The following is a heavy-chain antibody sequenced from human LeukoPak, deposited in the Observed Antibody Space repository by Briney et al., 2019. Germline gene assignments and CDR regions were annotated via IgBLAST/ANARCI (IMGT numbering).Heavy chain of an antibody. CDR2: ISAGGGGI. D-gene: IGHD4-17*01. Sequence: PGGSLRLSCAASGFISRDYPMSWVRQTPGKGLEWVSSISAGGGGIYYADSVKGRFTISRDTSKNTLYLQISSLRVEDTAVYYCTVFGDSNHWGQGTLVTVSS. CDR1: GFISRDYP. J-gene: IGHJ5*02. V-gene: IGHV3-23*01. CDR3: TVFGDSNH.